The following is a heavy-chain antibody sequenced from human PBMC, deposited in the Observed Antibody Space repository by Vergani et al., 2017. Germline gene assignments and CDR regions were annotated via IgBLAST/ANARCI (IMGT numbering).Heavy chain of an antibody. CDR2: IYYSGNT. J-gene: IGHJ3*02. CDR1: GDSISSSSYY. Sequence: QLQLQESGPGLVKPSETLSLTCTVSGDSISSSSYYWGWIRQPPGKGLEWIGSIYYSGNTYYNPSLKSRVTISVDTSKNHFSLKLNSVTAADTAVYYCARQLRWKLLSAFDIWSQGTMVTVSS. CDR3: ARQLRWKLLSAFDI. D-gene: IGHD1-26*01. V-gene: IGHV4-39*01.